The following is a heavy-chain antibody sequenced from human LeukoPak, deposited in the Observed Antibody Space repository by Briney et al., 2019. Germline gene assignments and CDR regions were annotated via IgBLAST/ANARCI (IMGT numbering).Heavy chain of an antibody. Sequence: GGSLRLSCAASGFTFSSYSMNWVRQAPGKGLEWVSYISSSSTIYYADSVKGRFTISRDNAKNSLYLQMNSLRAEDTAVYYCAKDVGYCSGGSCYLGWGQGTLVTVSS. CDR1: GFTFSSYS. CDR3: AKDVGYCSGGSCYLG. CDR2: ISSSSTI. V-gene: IGHV3-48*01. D-gene: IGHD2-15*01. J-gene: IGHJ4*02.